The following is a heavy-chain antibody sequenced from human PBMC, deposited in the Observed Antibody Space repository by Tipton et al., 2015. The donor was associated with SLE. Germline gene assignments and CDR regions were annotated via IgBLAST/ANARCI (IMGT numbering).Heavy chain of an antibody. Sequence: LRLSCTVSGGSISSSIDSYWAWIRQPPGKRLEWIGSFYRSGVTYVNPSLESRVTISGGTSKNQFSLKLSSVTAADTAVYYCARDYPSNWNPEVFEDYYYGMDVWGQGITVTVSS. CDR2: FYRSGVT. D-gene: IGHD1-1*01. J-gene: IGHJ6*02. V-gene: IGHV4-39*07. CDR3: ARDYPSNWNPEVFEDYYYGMDV. CDR1: GGSISSSIDSY.